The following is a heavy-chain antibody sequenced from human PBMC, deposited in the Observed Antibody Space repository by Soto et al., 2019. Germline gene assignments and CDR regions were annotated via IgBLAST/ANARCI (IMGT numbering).Heavy chain of an antibody. CDR1: GFTFSSYA. D-gene: IGHD2-15*01. CDR2: ISGSGENT. J-gene: IGHJ4*02. CDR3: AKGTGASCYSPCDY. Sequence: PGGSLRLSCAASGFTFSSYAMSWVRQAPGKGLEWVLAISGSGENTYYANSVKGRFTVSRDSSKNTLYLQMDSLRADDTAVYYCAKGTGASCYSPCDYWGQGTLVTVSS. V-gene: IGHV3-23*01.